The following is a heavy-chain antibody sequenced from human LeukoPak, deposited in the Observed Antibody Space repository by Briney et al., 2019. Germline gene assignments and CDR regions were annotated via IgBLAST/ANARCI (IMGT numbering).Heavy chain of an antibody. J-gene: IGHJ4*02. Sequence: PGGSLRLSCAASGFTFSSYSMNWVRQAPGKGLEWVSSISSSSSYIYYADSVKGRFTISRDNAKSTVSLQMNSLRVKDMAVYYCAKGGHYSFFDYWGQGTLVTVSS. D-gene: IGHD2-15*01. V-gene: IGHV3-21*04. CDR1: GFTFSSYS. CDR2: ISSSSSYI. CDR3: AKGGHYSFFDY.